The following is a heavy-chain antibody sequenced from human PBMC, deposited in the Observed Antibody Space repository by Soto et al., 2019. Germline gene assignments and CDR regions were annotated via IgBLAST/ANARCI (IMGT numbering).Heavy chain of an antibody. J-gene: IGHJ4*02. D-gene: IGHD5-12*01. CDR1: GGSFSGYY. V-gene: IGHV4-34*01. Sequence: QVQLQQWGAGLLKPSETLSLTCAVYGGSFSGYYWSWIRQPPGKGLEWIGEINHSGSTNYNPSLTSLVTMSVDTSKHHFSLKLTSVTAADTAVYCCASAHSGYDPASFDYWVQGTLLTVSS. CDR2: INHSGST. CDR3: ASAHSGYDPASFDY.